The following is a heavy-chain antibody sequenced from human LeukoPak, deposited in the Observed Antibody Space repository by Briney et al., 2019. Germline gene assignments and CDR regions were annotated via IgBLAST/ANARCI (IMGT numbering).Heavy chain of an antibody. V-gene: IGHV3-15*01. J-gene: IGHJ4*02. CDR1: GLSITDAW. CDR2: IKSRSNGGTT. D-gene: IGHD2-15*01. CDR3: TTDEGHASRPIFNC. Sequence: GGSLRLSCAASGLSITDAWMSWARQAPGKGLEWVARIKSRSNGGTTDYAAPVKGRFTISRDDSKNILYLQMNSLKTEDTAVYYCTTDEGHASRPIFNCWGQGTQVTVSS.